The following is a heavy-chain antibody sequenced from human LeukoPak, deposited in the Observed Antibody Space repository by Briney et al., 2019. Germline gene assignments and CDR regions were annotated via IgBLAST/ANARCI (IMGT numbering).Heavy chain of an antibody. D-gene: IGHD6-19*01. CDR1: GFTFEDYA. Sequence: PGGSLRLSCAASGFTFEDYAMHWLRQAPGEGVEGVSGISWNSGSIGYAASVKGRFTISRDNAKNSLYLQMNSLGEEDTAFYYCAKGGVAGWYYFDYWGQGTMVTVSS. J-gene: IGHJ4*02. CDR3: AKGGVAGWYYFDY. V-gene: IGHV3-9*01. CDR2: ISWNSGSI.